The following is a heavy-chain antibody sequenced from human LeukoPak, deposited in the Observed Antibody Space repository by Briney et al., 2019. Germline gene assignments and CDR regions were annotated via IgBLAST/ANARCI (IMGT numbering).Heavy chain of an antibody. CDR2: IYCGGST. CDR3: AREWGMATITYFDY. J-gene: IGHJ4*02. D-gene: IGHD5-24*01. Sequence: GGSLRLSCAASGFTVSSNYMSWVRQAPGKGLEWVAVIYCGGSTYYADSVKGRFTISRDNSKNTLYLQMNSLRAEDTAVYYCAREWGMATITYFDYWGQGTLVTASS. V-gene: IGHV3-53*01. CDR1: GFTVSSNY.